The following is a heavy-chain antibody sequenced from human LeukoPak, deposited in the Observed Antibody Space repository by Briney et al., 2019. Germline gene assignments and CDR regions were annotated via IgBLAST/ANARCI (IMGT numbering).Heavy chain of an antibody. CDR3: ARVGAFGVVIPSSFVY. Sequence: GGSLRLSCAASGFTFSSYSMNWVRQAPGKGLEWVSSISSSSSYIYYADSVKGRFTISRDNAKNSLYLQMNSLRAEDTAVYYCARVGAFGVVIPSSFVYWGQGTLVTVSS. J-gene: IGHJ4*02. CDR1: GFTFSSYS. CDR2: ISSSSSYI. D-gene: IGHD3-3*01. V-gene: IGHV3-21*01.